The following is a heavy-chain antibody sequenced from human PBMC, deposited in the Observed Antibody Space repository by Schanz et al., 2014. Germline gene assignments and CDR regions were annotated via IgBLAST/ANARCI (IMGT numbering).Heavy chain of an antibody. CDR3: AKYRGYYRVSGSYRELEY. CDR2: ISSGGGST. CDR1: GFSFGNYG. V-gene: IGHV3-23*04. J-gene: IGHJ4*02. D-gene: IGHD3-10*01. Sequence: EVQLVESGGGLVQPGGSLRLSCEASGFSFGNYGMSWVRQAPGKGLEWVSSISSGGGSTYYADSVKGRFTISRDNSKNTLYLQMKSLRAEDTAVYYCAKYRGYYRVSGSYRELEYWGQGTLVTVSS.